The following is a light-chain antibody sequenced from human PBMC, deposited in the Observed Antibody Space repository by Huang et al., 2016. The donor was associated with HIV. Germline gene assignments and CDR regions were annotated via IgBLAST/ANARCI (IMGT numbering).Light chain of an antibody. CDR3: QQYYSTPLA. Sequence: DIVMTQSPDSLAVSLGERATINGKSSQSVLYSSNNKNFLAWYQQKPGQPPKLLIYWASTRESGFPDRFSGSGSETDFTLTITSLQAEDVAVYYCQQYYSTPLAFGGGTKVEIK. CDR2: WAS. V-gene: IGKV4-1*01. CDR1: QSVLYSSNNKNF. J-gene: IGKJ4*01.